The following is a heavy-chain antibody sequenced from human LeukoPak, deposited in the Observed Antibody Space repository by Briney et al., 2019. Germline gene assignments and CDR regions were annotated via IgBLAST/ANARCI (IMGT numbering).Heavy chain of an antibody. CDR1: GGTFSSYA. J-gene: IGHJ6*03. D-gene: IGHD2-2*02. V-gene: IGHV1-69*05. Sequence: GASVKVSCKASGGTFSSYAISWVRQAPGQGLEWMGGIIPIFGTANYAQKFQGRVTITTDESTSTAYMELSSLRSEDTAVYYCASCSQLLYPYYYYYYMDVWGKGTTVTVSS. CDR3: ASCSQLLYPYYYYYYMDV. CDR2: IIPIFGTA.